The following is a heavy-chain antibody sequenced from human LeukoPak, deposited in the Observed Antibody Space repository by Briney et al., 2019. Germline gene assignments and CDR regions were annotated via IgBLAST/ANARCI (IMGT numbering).Heavy chain of an antibody. CDR3: ARGIRARYSSSWYPY. V-gene: IGHV1-2*02. D-gene: IGHD6-13*01. Sequence: VKVSCKASGYTFTGYYMHWVRQAPGQGLEWMGWINPNSGGTNYAQKFQGRVTMTRDTSISTAYMELSRLRSDDTAVYYCARGIRARYSSSWYPYWGQGTLVTVSS. J-gene: IGHJ4*02. CDR2: INPNSGGT. CDR1: GYTFTGYY.